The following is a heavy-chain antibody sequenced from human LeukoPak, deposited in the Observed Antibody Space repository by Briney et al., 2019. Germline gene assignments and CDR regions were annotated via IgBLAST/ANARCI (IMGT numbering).Heavy chain of an antibody. D-gene: IGHD3-10*01. Sequence: SETLSLTCTVSGGSISSYYWSWIRQPPGKGLEWIGEINHSGSTNYNPSLKSRVTISVDTSKNQFSLKLSSVTAADTAVYYCARGRPTMVRGVKVVYYFDYWGQGTLVTVSS. V-gene: IGHV4-34*01. CDR1: GGSISSYY. CDR3: ARGRPTMVRGVKVVYYFDY. CDR2: INHSGST. J-gene: IGHJ4*02.